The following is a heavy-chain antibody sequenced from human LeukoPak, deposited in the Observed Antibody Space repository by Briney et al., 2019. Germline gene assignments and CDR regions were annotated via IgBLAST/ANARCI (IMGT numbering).Heavy chain of an antibody. V-gene: IGHV3-30*02. Sequence: PGGSLRLSCAASGFTVSSNYMSWVRQAPGKGLEWVAFIRYDGSDKYYADSVKGRFTISRDNSKNTLYLQMNSLRAEDTAVYYCAKALHQTFDIWGQGTMVTVSS. CDR3: AKALHQTFDI. CDR2: IRYDGSDK. D-gene: IGHD2-2*01. CDR1: GFTVSSNY. J-gene: IGHJ3*02.